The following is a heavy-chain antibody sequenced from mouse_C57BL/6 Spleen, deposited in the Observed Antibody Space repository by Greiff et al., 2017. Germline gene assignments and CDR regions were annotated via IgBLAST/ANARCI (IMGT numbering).Heavy chain of an antibody. CDR3: ARYTDYGNEDY. Sequence: EVKVVESGGGLVQPGGSLSLSCAASGFTFTDYYMSWVRQPPGKALEWLGFIRNKANGYTTEYSASVKGRFTISRDNSQSILYLQMNALRAEDSATYYCARYTDYGNEDYWGQGTTLTVSS. CDR2: IRNKANGYTT. J-gene: IGHJ2*01. D-gene: IGHD2-1*01. V-gene: IGHV7-3*01. CDR1: GFTFTDYY.